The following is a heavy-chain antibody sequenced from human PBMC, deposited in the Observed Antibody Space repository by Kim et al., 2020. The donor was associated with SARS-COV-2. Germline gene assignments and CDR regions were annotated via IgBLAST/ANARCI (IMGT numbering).Heavy chain of an antibody. CDR3: ARDLQNYYGSGSYYFYYYYGMDV. J-gene: IGHJ6*02. CDR1: GGTFSSYA. V-gene: IGHV1-69*13. D-gene: IGHD3-10*01. CDR2: IIPIFGTA. Sequence: SVKVSCKASGGTFSSYAISWVRQAPGQGLEWMGGIIPIFGTANYAQKFQGRVTITADESTSTAYMELSSLRSEDTAVYYCARDLQNYYGSGSYYFYYYYGMDVWGQGTTVTVSS.